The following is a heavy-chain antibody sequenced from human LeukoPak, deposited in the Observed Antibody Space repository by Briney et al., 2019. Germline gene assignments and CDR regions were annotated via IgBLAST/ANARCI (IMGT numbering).Heavy chain of an antibody. V-gene: IGHV1-8*01. CDR1: GYTFTSYD. Sequence: GASVKVSCKASGYTFTSYDINWVRQATGQGLEWMGWMNPNSGNTGYAQKFQGRVTMTRNTSISTAYMELSSLRSEDTAAYYCARGRGVVSHNWFDPWGQGTLVTVSS. J-gene: IGHJ5*02. CDR2: MNPNSGNT. CDR3: ARGRGVVSHNWFDP.